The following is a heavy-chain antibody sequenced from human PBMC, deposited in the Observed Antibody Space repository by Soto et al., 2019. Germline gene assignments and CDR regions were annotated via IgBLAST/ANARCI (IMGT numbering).Heavy chain of an antibody. D-gene: IGHD2-8*02. CDR1: GGSFSGYY. J-gene: IGHJ4*02. Sequence: PSETLSLTCAVDGGSFSGYYWTWIRQPPGTGLEWIGEINHGGSTNYNPSLKSRVTISVDTSKNQFSLKLTSVTAADTAVYYCARDKITGLFDYWGQGTLDTVSS. CDR2: INHGGST. CDR3: ARDKITGLFDY. V-gene: IGHV4-34*01.